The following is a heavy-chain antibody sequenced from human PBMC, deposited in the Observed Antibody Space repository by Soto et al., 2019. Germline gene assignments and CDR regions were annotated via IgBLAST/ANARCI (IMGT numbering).Heavy chain of an antibody. J-gene: IGHJ4*02. CDR2: IYYTEGT. Sequence: PSETLSLTCTVSGGSISSSNYYWAWIRQPPGKGLEWIGNIYYTEGTYYNPSLKSRVSISVDTSKNQVSLNLFSVTAADTALYYCVSAAKWELLFGYWGQGIQVTVSS. D-gene: IGHD1-26*01. CDR3: VSAAKWELLFGY. V-gene: IGHV4-39*01. CDR1: GGSISSSNYY.